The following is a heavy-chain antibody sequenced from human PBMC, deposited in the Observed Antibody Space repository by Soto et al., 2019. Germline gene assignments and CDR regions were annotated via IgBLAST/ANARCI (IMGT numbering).Heavy chain of an antibody. D-gene: IGHD4-17*01. CDR3: ARTVTTGPFFDF. CDR1: GGSISKNGYS. V-gene: IGHV4-30-2*01. J-gene: IGHJ4*02. Sequence: SETLSLTCAVSGGSISKNGYSWSWIRQPPRKGLEWIGYIYHSGSTYYNPSLKSRVSISVDRSNNRFSLNLSSVTAADTAVYYCARTVTTGPFFDFWGQGTLVTVSS. CDR2: IYHSGST.